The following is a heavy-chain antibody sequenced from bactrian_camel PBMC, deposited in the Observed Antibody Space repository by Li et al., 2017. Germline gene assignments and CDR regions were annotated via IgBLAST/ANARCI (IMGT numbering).Heavy chain of an antibody. CDR3: VRDWCTVVGVTPGDS. Sequence: HVQLVESGGGSVQAGGSLTLSCVGSGFSFDDADMGWYRQGSGNDCKLVSALASYGTTYYTDSVKGRFTVSRDNDKNTFYLQMNSLKPEDTAVYYCVRDWCTVVGVTPGDSWGQGTQVTVS. V-gene: IGHV3S55*01. CDR2: LASYGTT. J-gene: IGHJ6*01. CDR1: GFSFDDAD. D-gene: IGHD6*01.